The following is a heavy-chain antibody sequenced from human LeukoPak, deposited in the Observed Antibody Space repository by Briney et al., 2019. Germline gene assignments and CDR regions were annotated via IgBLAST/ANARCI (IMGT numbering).Heavy chain of an antibody. V-gene: IGHV3-21*01. J-gene: IGHJ4*02. D-gene: IGHD3-22*01. Sequence: PGGPLRLSCAASGFTFSSYSMNWVRQAPPQGQEWVSSISSSSSYIYYPDPVKGRFTISRDNAKNSRYLQMTSLRAEDTAVYYCASPLNYYDSSALGYWGQGTLVTVPS. CDR1: GFTFSSYS. CDR3: ASPLNYYDSSALGY. CDR2: ISSSSSYI.